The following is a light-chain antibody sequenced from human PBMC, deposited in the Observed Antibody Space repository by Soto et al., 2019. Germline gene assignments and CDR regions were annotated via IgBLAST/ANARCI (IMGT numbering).Light chain of an antibody. CDR2: EAS. Sequence: DIQMTQSPSSLSASVGDRVTITCQSSHDTLNSLNWYQHKPGKAPQLVIYEASTLTPGAPSRFRGSGSATDLTFTITSLQPAGIATYYGQHYNRFPLTFGQGTRLDIK. V-gene: IGKV1-33*01. CDR3: QHYNRFPLT. J-gene: IGKJ5*01. CDR1: HDTLNS.